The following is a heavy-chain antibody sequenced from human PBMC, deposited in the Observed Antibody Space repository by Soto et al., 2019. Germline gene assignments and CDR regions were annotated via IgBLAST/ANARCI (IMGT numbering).Heavy chain of an antibody. CDR1: GGTFSSYA. J-gene: IGHJ6*02. CDR3: ARDRSSSIAARRTYYYYYGMDV. V-gene: IGHV1-69*13. D-gene: IGHD6-6*01. CDR2: IIPIFGTA. Sequence: ASVKVSCKASGGTFSSYAISWVRQAPGQGLEWMGGIIPIFGTANYAQKFQGRVTITADESTSTAYMELSSLRSEDTAVYYCARDRSSSIAARRTYYYYYGMDVWGQGTTVTVSS.